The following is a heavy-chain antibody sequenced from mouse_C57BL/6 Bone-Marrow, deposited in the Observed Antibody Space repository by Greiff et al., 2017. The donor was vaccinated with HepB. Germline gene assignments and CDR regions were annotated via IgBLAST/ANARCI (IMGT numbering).Heavy chain of an antibody. CDR1: GYTFTSYW. D-gene: IGHD1-1*01. CDR2: IDPSDSYT. Sequence: QVQLQQPGAELVKPGASVKLSCKASGYTFTSYWMQWVKQRPGQGLEWIGEIDPSDSYTNYNQKFKGKATLTVDTSSSTAYMQLSSLTYEDSAVYYCARFPTVVADYYAMDYWGQGTSVTVSS. J-gene: IGHJ4*01. CDR3: ARFPTVVADYYAMDY. V-gene: IGHV1-50*01.